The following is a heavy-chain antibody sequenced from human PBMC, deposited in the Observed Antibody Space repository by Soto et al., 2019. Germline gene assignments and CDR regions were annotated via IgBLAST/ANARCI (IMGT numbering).Heavy chain of an antibody. D-gene: IGHD5-18*01. CDR1: GFTFSSYW. CDR3: ARVNTAMGLGINCDY. CDR2: INSDGSSP. J-gene: IGHJ4*02. V-gene: IGHV3-74*01. Sequence: EVQLVESGGGLVQPGGSLRLSCAASGFTFSSYWMHWVRQAPGKGLVWVSRINSDGSSPHYADSVKGRFTISRDNAKNTLYLQMNSLRAEDTAVYYCARVNTAMGLGINCDYWGQGTLVTVSS.